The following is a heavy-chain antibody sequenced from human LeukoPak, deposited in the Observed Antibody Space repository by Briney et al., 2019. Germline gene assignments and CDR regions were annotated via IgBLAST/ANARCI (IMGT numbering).Heavy chain of an antibody. V-gene: IGHV4-61*02. D-gene: IGHD3-10*01. CDR1: GGSISSGSYY. CDR2: IYTSGST. J-gene: IGHJ3*02. CDR3: ARDGPTYGSGSYGDAFDI. Sequence: KPSETLSLTCTVSGGSISSGSYYWSWIRQPAGKGLEWIGRIYTSGSTNYNPSLKSRVTISVDTSKNQFSLKLSSVTAADTAVYYCARDGPTYGSGSYGDAFDIWGQGTMVTVSS.